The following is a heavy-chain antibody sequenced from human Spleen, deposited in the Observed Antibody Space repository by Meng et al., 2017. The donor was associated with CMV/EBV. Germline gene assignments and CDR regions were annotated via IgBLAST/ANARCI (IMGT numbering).Heavy chain of an antibody. V-gene: IGHV5-51*01. J-gene: IGHJ4*02. CDR1: GYSFTSYW. CDR3: VRCGGGDSAIFGVADY. D-gene: IGHD3-10*01. CDR2: FYPSDSTT. Sequence: KVSCKGSGYSFTSYWIGWVRQMPGKGLEWMGIFYPSDSTTTYSPSFQGQVTISADKSISPAYLQWSTLKASDTAMYYCVRCGGGDSAIFGVADYWGQGTLVTVSS.